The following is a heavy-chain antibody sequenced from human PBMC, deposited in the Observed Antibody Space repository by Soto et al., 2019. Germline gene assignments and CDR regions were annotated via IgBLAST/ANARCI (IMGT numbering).Heavy chain of an antibody. V-gene: IGHV3-53*04. J-gene: IGHJ2*01. CDR2: IYSGGST. D-gene: IGHD3-16*01. CDR1: EFTVSSNY. Sequence: EVQLVESGGGLVQPGGSLRLSCAASEFTVSSNYMSWVRQAPGKGLEWVSVIYSGGSTYYADSVKGRFSISRHNSKNTLYLQMNILRAVDTAVYYCARERWLDWYFDLWGRGTLVTVSP. CDR3: ARERWLDWYFDL.